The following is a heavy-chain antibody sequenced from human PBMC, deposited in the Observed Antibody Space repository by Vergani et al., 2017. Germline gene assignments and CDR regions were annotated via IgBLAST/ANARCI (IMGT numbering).Heavy chain of an antibody. CDR2: IIPIFGTA. D-gene: IGHD6-19*01. V-gene: IGHV1-69*01. Sequence: QVPLVQSGAEVKTPGSSVKVSCKASGGTFSSYAISWVRQAPGQGLEWMGGIIPIFGTANYAQKVQGRVTITADESTSTAYMELSSLRSEDTAVYYCATGIAVAGEPTVFDYWGQGTLVTVSS. CDR1: GGTFSSYA. CDR3: ATGIAVAGEPTVFDY. J-gene: IGHJ4*02.